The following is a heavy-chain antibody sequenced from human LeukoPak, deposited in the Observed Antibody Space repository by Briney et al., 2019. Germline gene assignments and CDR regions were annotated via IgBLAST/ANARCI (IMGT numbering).Heavy chain of an antibody. CDR2: IRYDGSNK. CDR1: GFPFDLYT. J-gene: IGHJ4*02. Sequence: GGSLRLSCAASGFPFDLYTMNWVRQAPGKGLEGVAFIRYDGSNKYYADSVKGRFTISRDNSKNTLYLQMNSLRAEDTAVYYCAKDSSSGGYFDYWGQGTLVTVSS. V-gene: IGHV3-30*02. CDR3: AKDSSSGGYFDY. D-gene: IGHD6-6*01.